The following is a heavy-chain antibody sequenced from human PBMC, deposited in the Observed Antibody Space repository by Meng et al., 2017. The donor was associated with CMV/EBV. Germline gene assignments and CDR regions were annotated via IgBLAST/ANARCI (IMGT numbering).Heavy chain of an antibody. CDR3: ARDKLDNWNTRHYYYGMDV. J-gene: IGHJ6*02. CDR2: INPNSGGT. D-gene: IGHD1/OR15-1a*01. Sequence: ASVKVSCKASGYTFTGYYMHWVRQAPGQGLEWMGWINPNSGGTNYAQKFQGRVTMTRDTSISTAYMERSRLRSADTAVYYCARDKLDNWNTRHYYYGMDVWGQGTTVTVSS. V-gene: IGHV1-2*02. CDR1: GYTFTGYY.